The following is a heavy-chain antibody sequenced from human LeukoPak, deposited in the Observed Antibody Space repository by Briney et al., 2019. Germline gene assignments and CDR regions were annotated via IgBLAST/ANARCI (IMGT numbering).Heavy chain of an antibody. V-gene: IGHV4-61*08. CDR2: IYYSGST. CDR3: AREEALGSGSFDY. Sequence: SETLSLTCTVSDYSISSGYGYYWGWIRQPPGKGLEWIGYIYYSGSTNYNPSLKSRVTISVDTSKNQFSLKLSSVTAADTAVYYCAREEALGSGSFDYWGQGTLVTVSS. CDR1: DYSISSGYGYY. D-gene: IGHD1-26*01. J-gene: IGHJ4*02.